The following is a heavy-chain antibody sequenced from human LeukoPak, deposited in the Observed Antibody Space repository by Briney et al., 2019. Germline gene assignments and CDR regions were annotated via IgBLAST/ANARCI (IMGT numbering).Heavy chain of an antibody. CDR1: GFTFSRYS. Sequence: GGSLRLSCAASGFTFSRYSMNWVRQAPGTGLEWVSYISGDSTYIYYADSVKGRFTISRDNAKNSLYLQMNSLRAEGTAVYYCARGEYGSGSYHIDYWGQGTLVTVSS. D-gene: IGHD3-10*01. CDR3: ARGEYGSGSYHIDY. J-gene: IGHJ4*02. V-gene: IGHV3-21*01. CDR2: ISGDSTYI.